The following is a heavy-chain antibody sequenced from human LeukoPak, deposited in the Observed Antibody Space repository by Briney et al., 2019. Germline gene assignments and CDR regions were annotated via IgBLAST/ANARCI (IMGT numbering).Heavy chain of an antibody. CDR2: IYPGDSDN. Sequence: GESLKISCKGSGYSFTNYWIGWVRQMPGKGLEWMGIIYPGDSDNRYSPSFQGQVTISADKSISTAYMQWSSLKASDTAMYYCARGDTSSWYKTAPPFDYWGQGTLVTVSS. CDR1: GYSFTNYW. J-gene: IGHJ4*02. CDR3: ARGDTSSWYKTAPPFDY. D-gene: IGHD6-13*01. V-gene: IGHV5-51*01.